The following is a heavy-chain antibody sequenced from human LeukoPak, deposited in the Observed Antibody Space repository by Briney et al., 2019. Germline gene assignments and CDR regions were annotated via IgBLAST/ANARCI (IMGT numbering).Heavy chain of an antibody. CDR3: ASSSRYQLLYLLGDAFDI. Sequence: GGSLRLSCAASGLTVSSNYMTWVRQAPGKGLEWVSIIHTNGNTYYADSVEGRFTISRDNSKNTLYLQMNSLRTEDTAVYYCASSSRYQLLYLLGDAFDIWGQGTMVTVSS. J-gene: IGHJ3*02. D-gene: IGHD2-2*02. V-gene: IGHV3-53*01. CDR2: IHTNGNT. CDR1: GLTVSSNY.